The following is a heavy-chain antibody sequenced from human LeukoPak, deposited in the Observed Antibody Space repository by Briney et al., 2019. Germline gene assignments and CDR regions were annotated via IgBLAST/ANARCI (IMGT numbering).Heavy chain of an antibody. D-gene: IGHD2/OR15-2a*01. J-gene: IGHJ4*02. CDR3: ARKGLNSDSAFLPPNNFDY. CDR1: GYTFTPYG. V-gene: IGHV1-18*01. CDR2: ISSDRGDT. Sequence: GASVKVSCKPSGYTFTPYGISWVRQAPGQGLEWMGWISSDRGDTNYAQKFQGRDTMTIDTSATTVYMELRSLRSDDTAVYYCARKGLNSDSAFLPPNNFDYWGQGTLVTVSS.